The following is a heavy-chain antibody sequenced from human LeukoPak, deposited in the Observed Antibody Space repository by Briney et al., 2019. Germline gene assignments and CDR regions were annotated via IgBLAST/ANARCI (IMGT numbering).Heavy chain of an antibody. CDR3: ARGGDNWNSY. D-gene: IGHD1-1*01. CDR1: GGSFSGYY. CDR2: INRSGSI. J-gene: IGHJ4*02. Sequence: PSETLSLTCAIYGGSFSGYYRSWIRQPPGKGLELIGEINRSGSIDYNPSLKSRVTISADTSKNQFFLNLNSLTAADTAVYYCARGGDNWNSYWGQGTLVTVS. V-gene: IGHV4-34*01.